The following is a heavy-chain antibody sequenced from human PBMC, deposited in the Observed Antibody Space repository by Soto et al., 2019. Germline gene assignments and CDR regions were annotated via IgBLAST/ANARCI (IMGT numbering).Heavy chain of an antibody. Sequence: QLQLQESGPGLVKPSETLSLTCTVSGGSISSSSYYWGWIRQPPGKGLEWIGSIYYSGSTYYNPSLKSRVTISVDTSKNQFSLKLSSVTAADTAVYYCARHLSSSWYGTYYFDYWGQGTLVTVSS. CDR2: IYYSGST. D-gene: IGHD6-13*01. CDR3: ARHLSSSWYGTYYFDY. J-gene: IGHJ4*02. CDR1: GGSISSSSYY. V-gene: IGHV4-39*01.